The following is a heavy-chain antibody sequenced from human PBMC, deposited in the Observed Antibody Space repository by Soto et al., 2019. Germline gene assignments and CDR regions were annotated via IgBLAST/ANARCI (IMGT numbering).Heavy chain of an antibody. D-gene: IGHD4-4*01. CDR3: SRLPSRIHADSNGRSNWLDN. CDR2: VYYSGST. V-gene: IGHV4-39*01. Sequence: PSEALSLTFTLSGDSITCISCYWGWIRQPPGKGLEWVGDVYYSGSTYYNPSLKSRLTMSIDTSKGQFSLKMSSVTAADTGVYYCSRLPSRIHADSNGRSNWLDNWGPGTRVTVSS. CDR1: GDSITCISCY. J-gene: IGHJ5*02.